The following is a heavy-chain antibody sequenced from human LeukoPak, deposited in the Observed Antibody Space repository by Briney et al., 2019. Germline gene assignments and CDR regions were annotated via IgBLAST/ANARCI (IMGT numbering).Heavy chain of an antibody. J-gene: IGHJ4*02. D-gene: IGHD6-19*01. CDR1: GGSISSYY. V-gene: IGHV4-59*08. CDR3: ARHPRGVAGVFDC. Sequence: SETLSLTCTVSGGSISSYYWSWIRQPPGKGLEWIGYIYYSGSTNYNPSLKSRVTISVDTSKNQFSLKLSSVTAADTAVYYCARHPRGVAGVFDCWGQGTLVTVSS. CDR2: IYYSGST.